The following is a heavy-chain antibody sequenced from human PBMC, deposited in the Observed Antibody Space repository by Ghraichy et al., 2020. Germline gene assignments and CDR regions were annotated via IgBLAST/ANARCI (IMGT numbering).Heavy chain of an antibody. Sequence: SLNISCAASGFTFDDYAMHWVRQAPGKGLEWVSGISWNSGSIGYADSVKGRFTISRDNAKNSLYLQMNSLRAEDTALYYCATLQSITSNYYYGMDVWGQGTTVTVSS. J-gene: IGHJ6*02. CDR1: GFTFDDYA. V-gene: IGHV3-9*01. D-gene: IGHD3-10*01. CDR2: ISWNSGSI. CDR3: ATLQSITSNYYYGMDV.